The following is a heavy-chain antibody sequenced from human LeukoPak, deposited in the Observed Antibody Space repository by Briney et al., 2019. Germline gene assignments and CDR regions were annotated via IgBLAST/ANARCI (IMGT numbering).Heavy chain of an antibody. CDR1: GDSFTSYY. CDR3: ARWENYDYVWGSYRLAD. Sequence: GGALKIFCWGAGDSFTSYYFIWVRRMPGEGVEGWGIVYPGDSDTRYSPSFQGQVTISADKSISTAYLQWSSLKASDTAMYYCARWENYDYVWGSYRLADWGQGTLVTVSS. CDR2: VYPGDSDT. D-gene: IGHD3-16*02. V-gene: IGHV5-51*03. J-gene: IGHJ4*02.